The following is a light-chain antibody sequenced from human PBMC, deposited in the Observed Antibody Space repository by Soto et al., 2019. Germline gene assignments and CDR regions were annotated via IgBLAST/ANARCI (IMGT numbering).Light chain of an antibody. CDR3: SSYAGSNNLGV. CDR1: SSDGGGYKY. Sequence: QSARTQPPSASGSPGQSVTISCTGTSSDGGGYKYVSWYQQHPGKAPKLMIYEVSKRPSGVPDRFSGSKSGNTASLTVSGLQAEDEADYYCSSYAGSNNLGVFGTGTKVTVL. CDR2: EVS. V-gene: IGLV2-8*01. J-gene: IGLJ1*01.